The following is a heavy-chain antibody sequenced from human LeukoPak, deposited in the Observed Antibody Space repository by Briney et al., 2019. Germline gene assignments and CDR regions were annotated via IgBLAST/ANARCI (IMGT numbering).Heavy chain of an antibody. V-gene: IGHV4-38-2*02. Sequence: SETLSLTCTVSGYSISSGYYWGWIRQPPGKGLEWIGSIYHSGSTYYNPSLKSRVTISVDTSKNQFSLKLSSVTAADTAVYYCARGPKMTTVTNYAFDIWGQGTMVTVSS. J-gene: IGHJ3*02. CDR2: IYHSGST. D-gene: IGHD4-17*01. CDR1: GYSISSGYY. CDR3: ARGPKMTTVTNYAFDI.